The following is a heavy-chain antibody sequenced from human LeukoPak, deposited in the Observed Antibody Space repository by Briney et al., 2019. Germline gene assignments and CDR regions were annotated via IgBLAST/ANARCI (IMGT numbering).Heavy chain of an antibody. Sequence: ASVKVSCKASGYTFTGYYMHWVRQAPGQGLEWMGWINPNSGGTNYAQKFQGRVTITADESTSTAYMELSSLRSEDMAVYYCARGVVVVPAAMDPKKRSYYYYYYMDVWGKGTTVTISS. CDR1: GYTFTGYY. V-gene: IGHV1-2*02. CDR3: ARGVVVVPAAMDPKKRSYYYYYYMDV. J-gene: IGHJ6*03. D-gene: IGHD2-2*01. CDR2: INPNSGGT.